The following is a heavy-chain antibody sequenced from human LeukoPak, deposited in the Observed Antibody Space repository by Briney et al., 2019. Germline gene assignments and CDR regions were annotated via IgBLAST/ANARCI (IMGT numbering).Heavy chain of an antibody. V-gene: IGHV4-59*08. J-gene: IGHJ5*02. CDR3: ARLRSYCSSTSCYPGWFDP. CDR1: GGSISSYN. D-gene: IGHD2-2*01. Sequence: PSETLSLTCTVSGGSISSYNWSWIRQPPGKGLEWIGYIYYSGSTNYNPSLKSRVTISVDTSKNQFSLKLSSVTAADTAVYYCARLRSYCSSTSCYPGWFDPWGQGTLVTVSS. CDR2: IYYSGST.